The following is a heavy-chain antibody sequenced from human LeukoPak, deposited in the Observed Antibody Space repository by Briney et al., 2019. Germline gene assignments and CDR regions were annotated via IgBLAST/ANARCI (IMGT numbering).Heavy chain of an antibody. CDR1: GFTVSSY. J-gene: IGHJ4*02. D-gene: IGHD6-19*01. Sequence: GGSLRLSCAASGFTVSSYMSWVRPAPGKGLEWVSVIYDGDNTNYADSVKGRFTISRDTSSNTLFLQLNSLRAQDTAVYYCAGATRWLAYDYWGQGTLVTVSS. V-gene: IGHV3-53*01. CDR3: AGATRWLAYDY. CDR2: IYDGDNT.